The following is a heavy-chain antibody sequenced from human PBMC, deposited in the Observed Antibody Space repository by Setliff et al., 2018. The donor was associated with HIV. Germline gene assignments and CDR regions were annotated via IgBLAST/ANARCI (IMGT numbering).Heavy chain of an antibody. CDR3: AHSGRQLRGPYFDF. Sequence: SGPTLVNPTQTLTLTCTFSGLSLSTSGVGVGWIRQSPGKALEWLAFIYWNNNKHYSTSLKSRLTVTKDTSKNRVVFTMTNIDPVDTATYYCAHSGRQLRGPYFDFWGQGTQVTVSS. J-gene: IGHJ4*02. CDR1: GLSLSTSGVG. CDR2: IYWNNNK. D-gene: IGHD1-1*01. V-gene: IGHV2-5*01.